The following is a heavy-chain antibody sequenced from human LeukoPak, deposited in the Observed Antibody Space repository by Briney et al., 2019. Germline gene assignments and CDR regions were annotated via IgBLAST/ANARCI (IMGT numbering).Heavy chain of an antibody. J-gene: IGHJ4*02. D-gene: IGHD1-26*01. CDR3: ARREGGATKREYYFDY. CDR2: INPSGGST. Sequence: ASVKVSCKASGYTFTSYYMHWVRQAPGHGLEWMGIINPSGGSTSYAQKFQGRVTMTRDTSTSTVYMELSSLRSEDTAVYYCARREGGATKREYYFDYWGQGTLVTVSS. V-gene: IGHV1-46*01. CDR1: GYTFTSYY.